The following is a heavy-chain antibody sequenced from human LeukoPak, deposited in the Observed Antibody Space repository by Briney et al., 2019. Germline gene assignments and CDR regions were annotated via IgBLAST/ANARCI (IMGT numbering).Heavy chain of an antibody. D-gene: IGHD3-3*01. J-gene: IGHJ6*03. Sequence: SETLSLTCAVYGGSFSGYYWSWIRQPPGKGLEWIGEINHSGSTNYNPSLKSRVTISVDTSKNQFSLKLSSVTAADTAVYYCARVKYYDFWSRIYYYYYYYMDVWGKGTTVTVSS. CDR1: GGSFSGYY. CDR3: ARVKYYDFWSRIYYYYYYYMDV. CDR2: INHSGST. V-gene: IGHV4-34*01.